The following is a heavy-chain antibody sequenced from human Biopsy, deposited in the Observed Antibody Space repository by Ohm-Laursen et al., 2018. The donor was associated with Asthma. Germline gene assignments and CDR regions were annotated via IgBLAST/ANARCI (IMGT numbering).Heavy chain of an antibody. Sequence: SVKVSCKASGYTFTSYYMHWVRQAPGQGLEWMGRIIPIFGPTNYAQKFQGRVTISADDSTSTAYVELSSLSSEDTALYYCARGPEYVRSSGALDYWGQGTLVTVS. CDR1: GYTFTSYY. D-gene: IGHD2-2*01. CDR3: ARGPEYVRSSGALDY. J-gene: IGHJ4*02. CDR2: IIPIFGPT. V-gene: IGHV1-69*13.